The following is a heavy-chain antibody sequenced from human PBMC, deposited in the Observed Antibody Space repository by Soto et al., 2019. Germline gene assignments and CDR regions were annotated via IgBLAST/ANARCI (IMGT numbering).Heavy chain of an antibody. D-gene: IGHD3-22*01. Sequence: GGSLRLSCAASGFIFSSYIMNWVRQAPGKGLEWVSSIGSSGSYIYYADSLKGRFTISRDNAKNSVYLQMNSLRAEDTAVYYCARYYYDSSGYAPADYWGQGTLVTVSS. CDR3: ARYYYDSSGYAPADY. J-gene: IGHJ4*02. CDR1: GFIFSSYI. V-gene: IGHV3-21*01. CDR2: IGSSGSYI.